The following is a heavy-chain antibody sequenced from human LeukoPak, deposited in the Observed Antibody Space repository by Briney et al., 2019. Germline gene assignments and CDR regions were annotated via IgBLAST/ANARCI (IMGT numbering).Heavy chain of an antibody. CDR2: SLSHSGENT. V-gene: IGHV3-23*01. Sequence: GGSLRLSCAASGFTFSIHAMSWVRQAPGKGLEWVSGSLSHSGENTNYADAVKGRFTISRDNSKNTLYLQMNSLRAEDTAVYYCAKDRSTVTIFGVVINYGMDVWGQGTTVTVSS. J-gene: IGHJ6*02. CDR3: AKDRSTVTIFGVVINYGMDV. D-gene: IGHD3-3*01. CDR1: GFTFSIHA.